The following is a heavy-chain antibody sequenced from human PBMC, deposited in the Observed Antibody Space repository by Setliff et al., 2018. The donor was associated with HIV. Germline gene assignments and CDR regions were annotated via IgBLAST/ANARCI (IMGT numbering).Heavy chain of an antibody. Sequence: GGSLRLSCEASGFTLSAYSMNWVRQAPGKGLEWVAFIRYDGSSTSYADSVKGRFTISRDNAKNTLFLQMNSLRAEDTAVYYCARAQDNYYDSSGYSFDSWGQGSLVTVSS. CDR3: ARAQDNYYDSSGYSFDS. D-gene: IGHD3-22*01. V-gene: IGHV3-30*02. J-gene: IGHJ4*02. CDR2: IRYDGSST. CDR1: GFTLSAYS.